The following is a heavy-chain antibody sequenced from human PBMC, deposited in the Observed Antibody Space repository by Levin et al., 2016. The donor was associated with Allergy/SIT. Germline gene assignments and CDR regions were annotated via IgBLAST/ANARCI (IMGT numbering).Heavy chain of an antibody. CDR1: GYSISSGYL. D-gene: IGHD4-23*01. J-gene: IGHJ4*02. CDR2: MFRDGST. V-gene: IGHV4-38-2*01. CDR3: VRNERADYGGITHYSDC. Sequence: SETLSLTCSVSGYSISSGYLWGWIRQPPGKGLEWIGSMFRDGSTFYKSSLKSRVTISLDTSKNQFSLELYSVTATDTAVYYCVRNERADYGGITHYSDCWGPGTLVTVSS.